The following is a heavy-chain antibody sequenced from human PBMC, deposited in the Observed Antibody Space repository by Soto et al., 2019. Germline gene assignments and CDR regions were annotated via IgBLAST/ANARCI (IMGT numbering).Heavy chain of an antibody. D-gene: IGHD2-2*01. V-gene: IGHV4-34*01. CDR1: GGSFSGYY. CDR3: ASSDCSSTSCPLYYYYYGMDV. CDR2: INHSGST. Sequence: LSLTCAVYGGSFSGYYWSWIRQPPGKGLEWIGEINHSGSTNYNPSLKSRVTISVDTSKNQFSLKLSSVTAADTAVYYCASSDCSSTSCPLYYYYYGMDVWGQGTTVTVS. J-gene: IGHJ6*02.